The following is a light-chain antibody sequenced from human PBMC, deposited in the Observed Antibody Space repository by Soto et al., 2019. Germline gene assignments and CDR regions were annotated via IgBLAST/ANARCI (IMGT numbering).Light chain of an antibody. V-gene: IGKV3-20*01. Sequence: EIGVTLSPGTLSLSPGESATLSCRASHTFSSSFLAWYQQKAGQAPRLLIYGASRRATGIPDRFSGSGSGTDFTLTISRLEPEDFAVYYCQQYVSSPWAFGQGTKVDIK. CDR3: QQYVSSPWA. J-gene: IGKJ1*01. CDR1: HTFSSSF. CDR2: GAS.